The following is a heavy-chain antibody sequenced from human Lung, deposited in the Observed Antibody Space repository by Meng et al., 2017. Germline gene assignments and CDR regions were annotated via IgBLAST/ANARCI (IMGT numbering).Heavy chain of an antibody. Sequence: QGQLQQWCAGLLKPSETLSLTCVVSSGSFSDYYWSWIRQPPGKGLEWIGEINHSGSTNYNPSLESRATISVDTSQNNLSLKLSSVTAADSAVYYCARGPTTMAHDFDYWGQGTLVTVSS. V-gene: IGHV4-34*01. CDR2: INHSGST. CDR3: ARGPTTMAHDFDY. D-gene: IGHD4-11*01. J-gene: IGHJ4*02. CDR1: SGSFSDYY.